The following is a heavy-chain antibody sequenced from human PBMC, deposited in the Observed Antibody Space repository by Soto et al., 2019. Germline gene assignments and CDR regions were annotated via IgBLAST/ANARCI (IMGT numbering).Heavy chain of an antibody. CDR2: VYYSGST. D-gene: IGHD3-22*01. V-gene: IGHV4-39*01. CDR1: GDSISSGSYY. J-gene: IGHJ3*02. CDR3: ARQTDSYYTFDAFDI. Sequence: SETLSLTCVVSGDSISSGSYYWDWIRQPPGKGLEWIGNVYYSGSTNYNPSLESRVTISVDTSKNQFSLKLSSVTAADTAVYYCARQTDSYYTFDAFDIWGQGTMVTVSS.